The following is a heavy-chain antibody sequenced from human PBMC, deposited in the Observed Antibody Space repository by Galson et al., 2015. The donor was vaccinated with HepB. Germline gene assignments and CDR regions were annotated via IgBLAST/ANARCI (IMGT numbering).Heavy chain of an antibody. CDR1: GGTFSSYA. CDR3: ARMDITTVTTFRGTVFYYYGMDV. V-gene: IGHV1-69*13. Sequence: SVKVSCKASGGTFSSYAISWVRQAPGQGLEWMGGIIPIFGTANYAQKFQGRVTITADESTSTAYMELSSLRSEDTAVYYCARMDITTVTTFRGTVFYYYGMDVWGQGTTVTVSS. J-gene: IGHJ6*02. CDR2: IIPIFGTA. D-gene: IGHD4-17*01.